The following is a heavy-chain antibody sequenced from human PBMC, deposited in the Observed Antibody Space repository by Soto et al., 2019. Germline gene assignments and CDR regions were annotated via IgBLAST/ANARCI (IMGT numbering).Heavy chain of an antibody. J-gene: IGHJ4*02. V-gene: IGHV1-8*01. CDR3: AREHSSSWRFDY. CDR2: MNPNSGNT. D-gene: IGHD6-13*01. Sequence: PSVKVSCTASGYTFTSYDINWVRQATGQGLEWMGWMNPNSGNTGYAQKFQGRVTMTRNTSISTAYMELSSLRSEDTAVYYCAREHSSSWRFDYWGQGTLVTVSS. CDR1: GYTFTSYD.